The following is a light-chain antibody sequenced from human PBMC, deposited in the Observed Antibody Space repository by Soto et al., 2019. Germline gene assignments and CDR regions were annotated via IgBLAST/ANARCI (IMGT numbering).Light chain of an antibody. CDR3: QGRSTWPQWT. CDR1: KTVKDR. Sequence: EIVLTQPPDPLSVSPGDGATLSCRASKTVKDRLAWYQQKPGQSPRLLIYDASNRATGIPARFNGSGSRTDVTLTIASLHPEDFAVYYCQGRSTWPQWTFGLGTKGASK. CDR2: DAS. J-gene: IGKJ1*01. V-gene: IGKV3-11*01.